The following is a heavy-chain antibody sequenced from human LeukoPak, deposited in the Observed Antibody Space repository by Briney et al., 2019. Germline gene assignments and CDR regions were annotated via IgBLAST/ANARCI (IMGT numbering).Heavy chain of an antibody. CDR1: GFTFSTYG. CDR3: AREYDLVTGLDY. Sequence: GGSLRLSCAASGFTFSTYGMHWVRQAPGKGLEWVTFISYEGSIKRYADSVKGRFTISRDNSKNTLYLQMSSLRVDDTALCYCAREYDLVTGLDYWGQGTLVTVSS. D-gene: IGHD3-9*01. J-gene: IGHJ4*02. CDR2: ISYEGSIK. V-gene: IGHV3-30*03.